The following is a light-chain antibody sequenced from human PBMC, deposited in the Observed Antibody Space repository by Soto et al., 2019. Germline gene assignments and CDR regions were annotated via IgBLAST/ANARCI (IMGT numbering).Light chain of an antibody. J-gene: IGKJ2*01. CDR2: GAS. CDR3: QQYDSSPYT. Sequence: EIVLTQSPGTLSLSPGERATLSCRASPSVTSTYVAWHQHKPGQAPRLLIFGASNRATGIPDRFSGSGSGTDFTLTISRLEPEDFAAYYCQQYDSSPYTFGQGTKLEIK. V-gene: IGKV3-20*01. CDR1: PSVTSTY.